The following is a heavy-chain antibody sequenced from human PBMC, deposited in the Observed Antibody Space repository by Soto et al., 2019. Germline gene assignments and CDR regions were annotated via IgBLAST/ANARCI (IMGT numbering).Heavy chain of an antibody. J-gene: IGHJ5*02. D-gene: IGHD3-10*01. CDR3: VRHTIVRGVLSWFDP. V-gene: IGHV4-39*01. CDR2: VYYYGNT. CDR1: GGSIRSGSNY. Sequence: QLQLQESGPRLVKPSETLSLICSVSGGSIRSGSNYWAWIRQPPGKGLEWIRTVYYYGNTYYNASLESRATNTADTSKNQFSPKLSTVSAADTAVYYCVRHTIVRGVLSWFDPWGQGTLVTVSS.